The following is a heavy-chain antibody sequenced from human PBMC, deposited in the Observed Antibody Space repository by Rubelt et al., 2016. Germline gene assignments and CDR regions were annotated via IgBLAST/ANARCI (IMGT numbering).Heavy chain of an antibody. CDR1: GLTVSSNY. CDR3: AKGFSGGSYYRGDY. Sequence: EVQLVESGGGLVQPGGSLRLSCAASGLTVSSNYMNWVRQAPGKGLEWVSVIYTGGSTYSADSVKGRFTISRDNSKNTLYLQMGSRGAEDTAVYYCAKGFSGGSYYRGDYWGQGTLVTVSS. J-gene: IGHJ4*02. CDR2: IYTGGST. V-gene: IGHV3-66*01. D-gene: IGHD1-26*01.